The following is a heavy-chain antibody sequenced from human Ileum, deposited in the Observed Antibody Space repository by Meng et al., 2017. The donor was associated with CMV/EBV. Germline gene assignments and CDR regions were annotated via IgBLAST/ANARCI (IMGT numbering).Heavy chain of an antibody. J-gene: IGHJ4*02. CDR3: ARLRLDKNAAASVKDYFEY. V-gene: IGHV3-9*01. CDR1: GFTFGDYA. D-gene: IGHD6-13*01. Sequence: SLKISCTASGFTFGDYAMHWVRQVPGKGLEWVAIISWNGGRIGYADSVKGRFTISRDNAKNSLYLQMNSLAAEDTALYYCARLRLDKNAAASVKDYFEYWGQGKLVTVSS. CDR2: ISWNGGRI.